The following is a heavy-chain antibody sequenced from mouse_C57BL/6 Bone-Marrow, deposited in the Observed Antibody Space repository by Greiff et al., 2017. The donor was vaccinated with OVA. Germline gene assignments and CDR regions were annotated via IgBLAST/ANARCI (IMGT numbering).Heavy chain of an antibody. CDR2: IDPENGDT. CDR1: GFNIKDDY. Sequence: DVQLQESGAELVRPGASVKLSCTASGFNIKDDYMHWVKQRPEQGLEWIGWIDPENGDTEYASKFQGKATITADTSSNTAYLQLSSLTSEDTAVYYCTTFDYEVDYWGQGTTLTVSS. J-gene: IGHJ2*01. V-gene: IGHV14-4*01. CDR3: TTFDYEVDY. D-gene: IGHD2-4*01.